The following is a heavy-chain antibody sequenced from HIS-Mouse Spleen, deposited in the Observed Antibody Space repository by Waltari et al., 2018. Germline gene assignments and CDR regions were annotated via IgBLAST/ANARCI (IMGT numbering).Heavy chain of an antibody. CDR2: ISYDGSNK. CDR1: GFTFSCYG. CDR3: AKAWYSGYDY. Sequence: QVQLVESGGGVVQPGRSLRLSCSASGFTFSCYGMHWVRQAPGKGLEWVAVISYDGSNKYYADSVKGRFTISRDNSKNTLYLQMNSLRAEDTAVYYCAKAWYSGYDYWGQGTLVTVSS. V-gene: IGHV3-30*18. D-gene: IGHD5-12*01. J-gene: IGHJ4*02.